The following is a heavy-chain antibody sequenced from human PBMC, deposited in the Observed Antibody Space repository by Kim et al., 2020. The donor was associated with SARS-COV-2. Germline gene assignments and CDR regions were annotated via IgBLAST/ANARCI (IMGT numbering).Heavy chain of an antibody. CDR1: GFTFSAYD. D-gene: IGHD2-21*01. CDR2: ITKNGATI. J-gene: IGHJ3*02. Sequence: GGSLRLSCATSGFTFSAYDMNWVRLPPGKGLEWLSFITKNGATIYYADSVKGRFTISRDNAKNSLYLQMNSLRDEDTAVYYCVRDRCGGSFDIWGQGTMVPVSS. CDR3: VRDRCGGSFDI. V-gene: IGHV3-48*02.